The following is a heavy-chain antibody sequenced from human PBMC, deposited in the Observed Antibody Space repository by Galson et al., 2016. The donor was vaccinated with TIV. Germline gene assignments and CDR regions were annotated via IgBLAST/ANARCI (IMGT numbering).Heavy chain of an antibody. D-gene: IGHD4-17*01. Sequence: QSGAEVKKPGESLKISCEASGYSFATYWIAWVRQKPGKGLEWMGNVYPDDSETTYNPAFQAHLTFPADKSINTAFLQWCSLEASDTAIYYCARRGPRYGTFDYWGQGTPVTVSS. CDR3: ARRGPRYGTFDY. CDR2: VYPDDSET. V-gene: IGHV5-51*01. CDR1: GYSFATYW. J-gene: IGHJ4*02.